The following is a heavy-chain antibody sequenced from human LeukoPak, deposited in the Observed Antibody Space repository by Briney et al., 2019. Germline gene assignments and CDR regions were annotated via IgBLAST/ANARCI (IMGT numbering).Heavy chain of an antibody. CDR1: GASFNSDDQD. CDR2: IHPSGIL. Sequence: SETLSLTCTVSGASFNSDDQDWNWIRQSPGKGLEWIGSIHPSGILYNNPSLESRFTMSRDTSKNQFSLNLNSVTAADTAVYFCSRGLDSRKLGYWGQGILVTVSS. V-gene: IGHV4-31*03. J-gene: IGHJ4*02. CDR3: SRGLDSRKLGY. D-gene: IGHD3-22*01.